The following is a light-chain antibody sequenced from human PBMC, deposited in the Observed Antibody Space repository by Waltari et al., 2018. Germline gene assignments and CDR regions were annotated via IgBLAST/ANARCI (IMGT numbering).Light chain of an antibody. CDR2: DAS. V-gene: IGKV1-33*01. J-gene: IGKJ2*01. CDR1: QDISNF. Sequence: DIQMTQSPSSVSASVGDRVTITCQASQDISNFLSWYQHKAGKAPKLLIFDASKMQTGVPYKVGGGGSGTDFTCTIDSLQPEDVATYYCQQYESLPYTFGQGTKVEI. CDR3: QQYESLPYT.